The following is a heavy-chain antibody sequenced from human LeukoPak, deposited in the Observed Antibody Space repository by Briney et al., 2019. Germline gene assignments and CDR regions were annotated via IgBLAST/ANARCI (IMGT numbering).Heavy chain of an antibody. CDR3: ARSGSTYYHYMDV. D-gene: IGHD5/OR15-5a*01. V-gene: IGHV3-21*01. CDR2: ISSSSSYI. Sequence: GGSLRLSCAASGFTFSSYSMNWVRQAPWKGLEWVSSISSSSSYIYYADSVKGRFTISRDNAKNSLYLQMNSLRAEDTAVYYCARSGSTYYHYMDVWGKGTTVTVSS. J-gene: IGHJ6*03. CDR1: GFTFSSYS.